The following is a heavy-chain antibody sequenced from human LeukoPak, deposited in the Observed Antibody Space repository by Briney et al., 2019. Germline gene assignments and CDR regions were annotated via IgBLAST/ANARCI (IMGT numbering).Heavy chain of an antibody. J-gene: IGHJ4*02. CDR2: ISGGGEST. Sequence: PGGSLRLSCAASGFTFSTYGMNWVRQAPGKGLEWISSISGGGESTYYADSVKGRFTISRDNSQNTLYMEMNSLTSEDTAVYYCARGGSGWPIDYWGQGTLVTVSS. D-gene: IGHD6-19*01. V-gene: IGHV3-23*01. CDR3: ARGGSGWPIDY. CDR1: GFTFSTYG.